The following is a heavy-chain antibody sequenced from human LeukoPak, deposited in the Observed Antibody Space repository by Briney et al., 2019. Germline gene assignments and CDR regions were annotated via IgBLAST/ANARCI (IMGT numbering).Heavy chain of an antibody. D-gene: IGHD6-19*01. CDR1: GYTFTSYY. Sequence: ASVKVSCKASGYTFTSYYMHWVRQAPGQGLEWMGWSNAGNGNTKYSQEFQGRVTITRDTSASTAYMELSSLRSEDMAVYYCARDGGESAVAGTHYYYGMDVWGQGTTVTVSS. J-gene: IGHJ6*02. CDR3: ARDGGESAVAGTHYYYGMDV. CDR2: SNAGNGNT. V-gene: IGHV1-3*02.